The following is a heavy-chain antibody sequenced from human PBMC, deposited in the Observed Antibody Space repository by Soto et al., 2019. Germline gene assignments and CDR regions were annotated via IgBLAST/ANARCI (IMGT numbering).Heavy chain of an antibody. J-gene: IGHJ4*02. Sequence: GASVKVSCKASGYTFSTYVLHWVRQAPGQRLEWMGWISAYNGNTNYAQKLQGRVTMTTDTSTSTAYMELRSLRSDDTAVYYCARDRHYSSEFDYWGQGTLVTVSS. CDR2: ISAYNGNT. CDR3: ARDRHYSSEFDY. V-gene: IGHV1-18*01. CDR1: GYTFSTYV. D-gene: IGHD6-25*01.